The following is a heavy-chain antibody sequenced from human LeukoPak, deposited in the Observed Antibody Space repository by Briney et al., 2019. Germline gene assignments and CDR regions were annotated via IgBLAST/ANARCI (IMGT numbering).Heavy chain of an antibody. CDR1: GYTFTSYD. D-gene: IGHD1-7*01. Sequence: ASVKVSCKASGYTFTSYDINWVRQATGQGLEWMGWMNPNSGNTGYAQKFQGRVTMTRNTSISTAYMELSSLRSEDTAVYYCATDPLNYGIFDYWGQGTLVTVSS. CDR3: ATDPLNYGIFDY. V-gene: IGHV1-8*01. J-gene: IGHJ4*02. CDR2: MNPNSGNT.